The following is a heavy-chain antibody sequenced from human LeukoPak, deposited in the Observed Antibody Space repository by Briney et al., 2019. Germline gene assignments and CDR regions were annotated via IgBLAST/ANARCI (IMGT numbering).Heavy chain of an antibody. D-gene: IGHD1-1*01. CDR1: GFILSNYR. V-gene: IGHV3-48*04. J-gene: IGHJ3*02. CDR3: ARGGYNWNGGDAFDI. CDR2: ISSSGNSR. Sequence: PGGSLRLSCAASGFILSNYRMNWVRQAPGKGLEWVSYISSSGNSREYADSVKGRFTISRDNARDSLHLQMNSLRVEDTAVYYCARGGYNWNGGDAFDIWGQGTMVTVSS.